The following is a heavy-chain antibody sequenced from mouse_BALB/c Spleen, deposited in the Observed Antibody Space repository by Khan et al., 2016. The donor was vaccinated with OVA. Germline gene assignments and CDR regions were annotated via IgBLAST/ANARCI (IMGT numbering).Heavy chain of an antibody. CDR2: VSTGGGYT. D-gene: IGHD1-1*01. CDR3: ARLAYYCDSEGFAY. V-gene: IGHV5-6*01. J-gene: IGHJ3*01. CDR1: GFTFTTYG. Sequence: EVELVESGGDLVKPGGSLKLSCAASGFTFTTYGMSWVRQTPDKRLEWVATVSTGGGYTSYPDSVKGRFTISRDNAKNTRYLQMSSLKYEDTAMFSCARLAYYCDSEGFAYWGQGTLVTVSA.